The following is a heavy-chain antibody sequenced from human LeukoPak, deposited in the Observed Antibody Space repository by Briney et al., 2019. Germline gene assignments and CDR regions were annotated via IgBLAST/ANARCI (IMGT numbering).Heavy chain of an antibody. CDR2: IIPIFGTA. CDR3: ARATGALHYFDY. D-gene: IGHD7-27*01. CDR1: GGTFSSYA. Sequence: ASVKVSCKASGGTFSSYAISWVRQAPGQGLEWMGGIIPIFGTANYAQKFQGRVTITADESTSTAYMELSSLRSEDTAVYYCARATGALHYFDYWGQGTLVTVSS. V-gene: IGHV1-69*13. J-gene: IGHJ4*02.